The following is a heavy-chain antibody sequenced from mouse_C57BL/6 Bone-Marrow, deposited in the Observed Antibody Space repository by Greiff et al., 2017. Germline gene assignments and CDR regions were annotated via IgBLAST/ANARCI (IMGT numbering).Heavy chain of an antibody. V-gene: IGHV1-54*01. D-gene: IGHD2-1*01. CDR3: ARNYYGNYFDY. J-gene: IGHJ2*01. CDR1: GYAFTNYL. CDR2: IIPGSGGT. Sequence: QVQLQQSGAELVRPGTSVKVSCKASGYAFTNYLIEWVKQRPGQGLEWIGVIIPGSGGTNYNEKFKGKATLTADKSSSTAYMQLSSLTSEDSAVYVCARNYYGNYFDYWGQGTTLTVSS.